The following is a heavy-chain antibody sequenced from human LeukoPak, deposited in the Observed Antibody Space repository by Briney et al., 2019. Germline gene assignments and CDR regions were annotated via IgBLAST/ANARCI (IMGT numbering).Heavy chain of an antibody. CDR3: ARSRGYSYGYSYFDS. CDR1: GFTFSTYG. D-gene: IGHD5-18*01. CDR2: IWYDGSKK. V-gene: IGHV3-33*01. J-gene: IGHJ4*02. Sequence: GGSLRLSCEASGFTFSTYGFHWVRQAPGKGLEWVAIIWYDGSKKFYADSVKGRFTISRDNSKNTLYLQLNSLRAEDTAVYYCARSRGYSYGYSYFDSWGQGTLVTVSS.